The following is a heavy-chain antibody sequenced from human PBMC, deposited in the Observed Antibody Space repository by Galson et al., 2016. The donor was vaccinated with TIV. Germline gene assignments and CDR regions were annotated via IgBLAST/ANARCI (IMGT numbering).Heavy chain of an antibody. CDR3: ARDCTSTTCHIYYYGMDV. CDR1: GYSISSGYY. D-gene: IGHD2-2*02. Sequence: ETLSLTCTVSGYSISSGYYWGWIRQPPGQGLEWIGNIYHTGSTYSNPSLRSRLTMSVDTSKNQFSLILNSVTAADTAVYYCARDCTSTTCHIYYYGMDVLGQGTTVTVSS. V-gene: IGHV4-38-2*02. J-gene: IGHJ6*02. CDR2: IYHTGST.